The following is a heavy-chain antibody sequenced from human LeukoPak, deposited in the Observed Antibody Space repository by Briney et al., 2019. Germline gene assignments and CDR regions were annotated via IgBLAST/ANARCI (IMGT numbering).Heavy chain of an antibody. CDR2: ISGSGGST. J-gene: IGHJ4*02. Sequence: GGSLRLSCAASGFTFSSYAMSWVRQAPGKGLEWVSAISGSGGSTYYADSVKGRFTISRDNSKNTLYLQMNSQRAEDTAVYYCAKADFWSGYTSHYWGQGTLVTVSS. CDR1: GFTFSSYA. CDR3: AKADFWSGYTSHY. V-gene: IGHV3-23*01. D-gene: IGHD3-3*01.